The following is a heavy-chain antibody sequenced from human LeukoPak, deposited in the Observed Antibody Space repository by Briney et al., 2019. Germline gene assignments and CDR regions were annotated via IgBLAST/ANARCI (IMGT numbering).Heavy chain of an antibody. CDR1: GVSFSGYY. Sequence: SETLSLTCAVYGVSFSGYYWSWIRQPPGKGLEWIGEINHSGSTNYNPSLKSRVTISVDTSKNQFSLKLSSVTAADTAVYYCARVTSNNYYDSSGYYYQLKRYNWFDPWAREPWSPSPQ. D-gene: IGHD3-22*01. CDR3: ARVTSNNYYDSSGYYYQLKRYNWFDP. CDR2: INHSGST. J-gene: IGHJ5*02. V-gene: IGHV4-34*01.